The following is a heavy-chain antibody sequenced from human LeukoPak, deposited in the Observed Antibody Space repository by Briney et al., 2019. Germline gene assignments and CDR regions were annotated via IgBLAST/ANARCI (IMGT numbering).Heavy chain of an antibody. CDR1: GFIFSDYY. Sequence: PGGSLRLSCAASGFIFSDYYMTWIRQAPGKGLEWVSYISSSGDNIFYADSVKGRFTISRDNAKNSLYLQMNSLRAEDTAVYYCAREGRLGYCSSTSCHDAFDIWGQGTMVTVSS. CDR2: ISSSGDNI. CDR3: AREGRLGYCSSTSCHDAFDI. D-gene: IGHD2-2*01. J-gene: IGHJ3*02. V-gene: IGHV3-11*04.